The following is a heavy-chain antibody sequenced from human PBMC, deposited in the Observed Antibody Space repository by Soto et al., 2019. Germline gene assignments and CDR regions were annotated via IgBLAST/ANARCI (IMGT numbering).Heavy chain of an antibody. Sequence: GGSLRLSCSASGFTFSSYDMHWVRQGTGKGLEWVSAIGTTGDTYYAGSVKGRFTISRENAKNSLYLQMNSLRAGDTAIYFCVRAIGPTLFDYWGQGTLVTVSS. V-gene: IGHV3-13*04. CDR2: IGTTGDT. J-gene: IGHJ4*02. CDR3: VRAIGPTLFDY. CDR1: GFTFSSYD. D-gene: IGHD3-22*01.